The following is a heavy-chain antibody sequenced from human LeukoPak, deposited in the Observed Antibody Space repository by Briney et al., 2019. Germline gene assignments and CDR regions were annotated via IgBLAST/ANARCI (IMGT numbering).Heavy chain of an antibody. J-gene: IGHJ4*02. Sequence: GESLKISCRASGYSFTSYWIGWVRQMPGKGLGWMGIIDPSGSETRYTPSFQGQVTISVDKSLTTAYLQWNSLKASDTAMYYCARQTAMGRSGDYWGQGTLVTVSS. CDR2: IDPSGSET. V-gene: IGHV5-51*01. CDR3: ARQTAMGRSGDY. CDR1: GYSFTSYW. D-gene: IGHD5-18*01.